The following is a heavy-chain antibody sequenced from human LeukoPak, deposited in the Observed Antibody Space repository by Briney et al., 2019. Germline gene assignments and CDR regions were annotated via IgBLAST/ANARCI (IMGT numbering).Heavy chain of an antibody. CDR3: AKAHLSQYQLLWGYYYYYYGMDV. Sequence: GGSLRLSCAASGFTFSSYWMCWVRQAPGKGLEWVSAISGSGGSTYYADSVKGRFTISRDNSKNTLYLQMNSLRAEDTAVYYCAKAHLSQYQLLWGYYYYYYGMDVWGQGTTVTVSS. CDR1: GFTFSSYW. J-gene: IGHJ6*02. D-gene: IGHD2-2*01. V-gene: IGHV3-23*01. CDR2: ISGSGGST.